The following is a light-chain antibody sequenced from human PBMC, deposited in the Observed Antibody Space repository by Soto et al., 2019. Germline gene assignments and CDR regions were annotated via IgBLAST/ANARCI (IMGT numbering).Light chain of an antibody. J-gene: IGLJ2*01. CDR3: AAWDDSLNIPV. Sequence: QAVVTQPPSASGTPGQKVTISCSGSTSNVGTYTVDWYQQVPGAAPKLLIYTNTERPSGVPDRFSGSKSGTSASLAISGLQSEDEADYYCAAWDDSLNIPVFGGGTKVTVL. CDR2: TNT. V-gene: IGLV1-44*01. CDR1: TSNVGTYT.